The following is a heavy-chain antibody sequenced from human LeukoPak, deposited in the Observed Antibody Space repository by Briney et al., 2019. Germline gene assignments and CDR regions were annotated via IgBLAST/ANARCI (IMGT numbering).Heavy chain of an antibody. V-gene: IGHV1-46*01. CDR3: ARDRYYDILTGAGFDP. CDR2: INPSGGST. J-gene: IGHJ5*02. D-gene: IGHD3-9*01. Sequence: ASVKVSCKASGYTFTSYYMHWVRQAPGQGLEWMGIINPSGGSTSYAQKFQGRVTMTRDTSISTAYMELSRLRSDDTAVYYCARDRYYDILTGAGFDPWGQGTLVTVSS. CDR1: GYTFTSYY.